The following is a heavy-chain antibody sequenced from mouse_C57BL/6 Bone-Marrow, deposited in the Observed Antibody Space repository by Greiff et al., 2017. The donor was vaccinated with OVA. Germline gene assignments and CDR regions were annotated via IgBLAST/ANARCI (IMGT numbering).Heavy chain of an antibody. CDR3: ARQEITTVEGSWFAY. CDR1: GFTFSSYG. V-gene: IGHV5-6*01. CDR2: ISIGGSYT. Sequence: EVQVVESGGDLVKPGGSLKLSCAASGFTFSSYGMSWVRQTPDKRLEWVATISIGGSYTYYPDSVKGRFTISRDNAKNTLYLQMSSLKSEDTAMYYCARQEITTVEGSWFAYWGQGTLVTVSA. J-gene: IGHJ3*01. D-gene: IGHD1-1*01.